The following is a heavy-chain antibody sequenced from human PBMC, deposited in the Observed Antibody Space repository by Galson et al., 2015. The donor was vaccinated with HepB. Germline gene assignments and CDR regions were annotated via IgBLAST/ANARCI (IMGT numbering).Heavy chain of an antibody. V-gene: IGHV3-23*01. J-gene: IGHJ4*02. CDR1: GFTFSSYA. CDR3: AKSSLGLQQLDYYFDY. CDR2: ISGSGGST. Sequence: SLRLSCAASGFTFSSYAMSWVRQAPGKGLEWVSAISGSGGSTYYADSVKGRFTISRDNSKNTLYLQMNSLRAEDTAVYYCAKSSLGLQQLDYYFDYWGQGTLVTVSS. D-gene: IGHD6-13*01.